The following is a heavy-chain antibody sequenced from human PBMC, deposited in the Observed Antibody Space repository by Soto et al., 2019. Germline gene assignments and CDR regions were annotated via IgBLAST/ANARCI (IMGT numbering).Heavy chain of an antibody. Sequence: QITLIESGPTLVKPTQTLTLTCNFSGFSLTSGEVGVAWIRQPPGKALEWLALIYWDDAKRYTPSLKTRLTISKDTSKSPVVLTLTNVDPVDTATYFCAHGTYRATWSPFDAWGQGALVTVSS. D-gene: IGHD2-21*01. J-gene: IGHJ4*02. CDR3: AHGTYRATWSPFDA. CDR2: IYWDDAK. CDR1: GFSLTSGEVG. V-gene: IGHV2-5*02.